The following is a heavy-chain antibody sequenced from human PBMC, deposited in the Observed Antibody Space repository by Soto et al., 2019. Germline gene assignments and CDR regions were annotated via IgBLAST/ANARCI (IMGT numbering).Heavy chain of an antibody. V-gene: IGHV3-21*01. CDR2: ISSSSSYI. J-gene: IGHJ6*02. CDR3: ARGDYVYYYGMDV. D-gene: IGHD4-17*01. CDR1: GFTFSSYS. Sequence: EVQLVESGGGLVKPGGSLRLSCAASGFTFSSYSMNWVRQAPGKGLEWVSSISSSSSYIYYADSVKGRFTISRDNAKNSLYLQMNSLRAEYTAVYYCARGDYVYYYGMDVWGQGTTVTVSS.